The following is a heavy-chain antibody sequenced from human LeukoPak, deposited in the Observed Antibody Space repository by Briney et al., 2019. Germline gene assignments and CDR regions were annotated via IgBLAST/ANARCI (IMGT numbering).Heavy chain of an antibody. V-gene: IGHV3-23*01. Sequence: GGSLRLSCAASGFTFSNYAMSWVRQAPGQGLEWVSGITSTGGTTYYADSVKGRFTISRDNSKNTLHLQMNSLRAEDTAIYYCAKDAYYFDTSVYPWGQGTLVTVSS. CDR1: GFTFSNYA. CDR2: ITSTGGTT. D-gene: IGHD3-22*01. CDR3: AKDAYYFDTSVYP. J-gene: IGHJ5*02.